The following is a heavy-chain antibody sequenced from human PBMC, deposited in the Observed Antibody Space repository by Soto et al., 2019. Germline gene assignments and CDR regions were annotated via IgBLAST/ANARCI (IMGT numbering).Heavy chain of an antibody. J-gene: IGHJ4*02. D-gene: IGHD3-16*01. V-gene: IGHV3-15*01. CDR3: TTEGLDDYVWGAPFDY. CDR1: GFAFSNAW. CDR2: IKSKTDGGTT. Sequence: GGSPRLSCAASGFAFSNAWMSWVRQAPGKGLEWVGRIKSKTDGGTTDYAATVKGRFTISRDDSNNTLYLQMNSLKTEDTAVYYCTTEGLDDYVWGAPFDYWGRGTLVTVSS.